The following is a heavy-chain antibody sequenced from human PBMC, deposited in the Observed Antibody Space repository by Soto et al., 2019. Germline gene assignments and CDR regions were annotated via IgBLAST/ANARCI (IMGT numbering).Heavy chain of an antibody. V-gene: IGHV1-8*02. D-gene: IGHD1-20*01. J-gene: IGHJ3*02. CDR3: ATLFRGAITLHYGGDI. CDR2: INAGNGNT. CDR1: GYTFTSYA. Sequence: ASVKVSCKASGYTFTSYAMNWVRQAPGQRLEWMGWINAGNGNTGYAQKFQGRVTMTRNTSISTAYMELSSLRSEDTAVYYCATLFRGAITLHYGGDIWGQGTMVTVSS.